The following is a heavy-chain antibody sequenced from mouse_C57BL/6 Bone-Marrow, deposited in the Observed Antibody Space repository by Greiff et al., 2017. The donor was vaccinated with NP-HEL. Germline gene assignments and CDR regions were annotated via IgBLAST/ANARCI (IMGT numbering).Heavy chain of an antibody. V-gene: IGHV1-69*01. CDR2: IDPSDSYT. D-gene: IGHD1-1*01. CDR1: GYTFTRYW. Sequence: QVQLQQPGAELVMPGASVKLSCKASGYTFTRYWMHWVKQRPGQGLEWIGEIDPSDSYTHYKQKFTGKSTLTVDKSSSTPYMQHSSLTSEDSAVYYGARDYYGSSYWYFDVWGTGTTVTVSS. J-gene: IGHJ1*03. CDR3: ARDYYGSSYWYFDV.